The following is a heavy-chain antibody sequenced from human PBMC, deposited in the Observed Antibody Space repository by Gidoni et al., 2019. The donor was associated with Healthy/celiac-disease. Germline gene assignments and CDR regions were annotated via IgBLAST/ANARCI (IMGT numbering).Heavy chain of an antibody. D-gene: IGHD3-3*01. CDR1: GGSFSGYY. V-gene: IGHV4-34*01. J-gene: IGHJ6*02. CDR2: INHSGST. CDR3: ARPVGRFWSGNPPPRICYGMDV. Sequence: QVQLQQWGAGLLKPSETLSLTCAVYGGSFSGYYWSWTRQPPGKGLEWIGEINHSGSTNYNPSLKSRVTISVDTSKNQFSLKLSSVTAADTAVYYCARPVGRFWSGNPPPRICYGMDVWGQGTTVTVSS.